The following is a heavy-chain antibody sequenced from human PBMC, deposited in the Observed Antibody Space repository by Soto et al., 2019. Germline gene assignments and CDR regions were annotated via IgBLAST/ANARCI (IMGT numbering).Heavy chain of an antibody. Sequence: ASVKVSCNASGYTFTSYAMHWVRQAPGQRLEWMGWINAGNGNTKYSQKFQVRVTITRDTSASTAYMELSSLRSEDTAVYYCARDKYYYDSSGYDYWGQGTLVTVSS. CDR1: GYTFTSYA. CDR2: INAGNGNT. J-gene: IGHJ4*02. D-gene: IGHD3-22*01. CDR3: ARDKYYYDSSGYDY. V-gene: IGHV1-3*01.